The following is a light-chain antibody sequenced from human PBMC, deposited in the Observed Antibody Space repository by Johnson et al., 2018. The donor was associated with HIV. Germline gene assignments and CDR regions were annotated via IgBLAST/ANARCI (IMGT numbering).Light chain of an antibody. CDR3: GTWDSSLSAYV. J-gene: IGLJ1*01. Sequence: SPSVSAAPGQKVTISCSGSSSNIGNNYVSWYQQLPGTAPKLLIYENNKRPSGIPDRFSGSKSGTSATLGVTGLQTGDEADYFCGTWDSSLSAYVFGTGTKVTVL. V-gene: IGLV1-51*02. CDR2: ENN. CDR1: SSNIGNNY.